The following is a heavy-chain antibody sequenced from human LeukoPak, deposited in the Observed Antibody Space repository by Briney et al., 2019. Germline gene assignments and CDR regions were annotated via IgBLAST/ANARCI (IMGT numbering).Heavy chain of an antibody. Sequence: AGGSLRLSCAASGFTFSSYAMSWVRQAPGKGLEWVSAISGSGGSTYYADSVKGRFTISRDNSKNTLYLQMNSLRAEDTAVYYSAKVNSGSYYDRYYFDYWGQGTLVTVSS. CDR2: ISGSGGST. CDR3: AKVNSGSYYDRYYFDY. J-gene: IGHJ4*02. V-gene: IGHV3-23*01. D-gene: IGHD1-26*01. CDR1: GFTFSSYA.